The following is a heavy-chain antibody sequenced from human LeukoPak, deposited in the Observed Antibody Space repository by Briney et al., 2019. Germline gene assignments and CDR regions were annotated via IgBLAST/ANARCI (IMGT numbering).Heavy chain of an antibody. J-gene: IGHJ4*02. CDR3: ARAPREYSYGTYYFDY. CDR2: INWNGGIT. D-gene: IGHD5-18*01. Sequence: GGSLRLSCAASGFTFDDYGMSWVRQVPGKGLEWVSGINWNGGITGYVDSVKGRFTVSRDNAKNSLHLQMNSLRAEDTAVYYCARAPREYSYGTYYFDYWGQGTLVTVSS. V-gene: IGHV3-20*04. CDR1: GFTFDDYG.